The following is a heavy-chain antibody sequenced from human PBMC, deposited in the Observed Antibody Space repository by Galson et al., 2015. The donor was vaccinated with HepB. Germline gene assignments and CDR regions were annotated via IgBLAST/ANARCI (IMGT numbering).Heavy chain of an antibody. CDR1: GGTFSSYA. Sequence: SVKVSCKASGGTFSSYAISWVRQAPGQGLEWMGGIIPIFGTANYAQKFQGRVTITADESTSTAYMELSSLRSEDTAVYYCARDLAYCGGDCYTSPRYYYYYMDVWGKGTTVTVSS. D-gene: IGHD2-21*01. CDR3: ARDLAYCGGDCYTSPRYYYYYMDV. J-gene: IGHJ6*03. V-gene: IGHV1-69*13. CDR2: IIPIFGTA.